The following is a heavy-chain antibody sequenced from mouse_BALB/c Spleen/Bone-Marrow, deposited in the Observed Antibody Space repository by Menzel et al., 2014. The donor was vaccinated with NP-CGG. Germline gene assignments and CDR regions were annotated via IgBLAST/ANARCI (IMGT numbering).Heavy chain of an antibody. J-gene: IGHJ3*01. V-gene: IGHV5-6-3*01. CDR3: ARDRGWLLRFAY. CDR2: INSDGGST. CDR1: GFTFSSYG. D-gene: IGHD2-3*01. Sequence: DVKLVESGGGLVQPGGSLKLSCAASGFTFSSYGMSWVRQTPDKRLELVATINSDGGSTYYPDSVKGRFTISRDNAKNTLYLQMGSLKSEDTAMYYCARDRGWLLRFAYWGQGTLVTVSA.